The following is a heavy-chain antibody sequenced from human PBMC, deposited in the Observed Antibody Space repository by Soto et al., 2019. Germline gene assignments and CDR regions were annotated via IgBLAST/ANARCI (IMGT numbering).Heavy chain of an antibody. CDR1: GYTFTSYY. J-gene: IGHJ6*02. CDR3: ARGGIVVVPAATRPYYYSYGMDV. D-gene: IGHD2-2*01. V-gene: IGHV1-46*01. Sequence: ASVKVSCKASGYTFTSYYMHWVRQAPGQGLEWMGIINPSGGSTSYAQKFQGRVTMTRDTSTSTVYMELSSLRSEDTAVYYCARGGIVVVPAATRPYYYSYGMDVWGQGTTVTVSS. CDR2: INPSGGST.